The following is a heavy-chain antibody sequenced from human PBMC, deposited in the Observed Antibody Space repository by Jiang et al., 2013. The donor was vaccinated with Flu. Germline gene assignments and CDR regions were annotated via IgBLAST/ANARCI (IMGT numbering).Heavy chain of an antibody. CDR1: GGSINSYY. V-gene: IGHV4-59*01. CDR3: ARIKRVGITGYYFDS. CDR2: ISYSGSS. Sequence: GSGLVKPSETLSLTCTVSGGSINSYYWSWIRQPPGKGLEWIAYISYSGSSNYNPSLESRVTISVDTSKNQFSLKLNSVTAADTAVYFCARIKRVGITGYYFDSWGQGTLVTVSS. J-gene: IGHJ4*02. D-gene: IGHD1-26*01.